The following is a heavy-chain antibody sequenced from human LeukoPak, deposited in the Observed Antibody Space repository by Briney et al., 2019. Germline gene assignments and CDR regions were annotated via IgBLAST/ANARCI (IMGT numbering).Heavy chain of an antibody. CDR1: GFTFSSYS. D-gene: IGHD4-17*01. Sequence: NPGGSLRLSCAASGFTFSSYSMNCVRHAPGEGLECVSSISSSSSYLYSAASVKGRFTISRDNAKNSLYLQMNSLRAEDTAVYYCARDSHDYGDYVSFDYWGQGTLVTVSS. J-gene: IGHJ4*02. CDR2: ISSSSSYL. CDR3: ARDSHDYGDYVSFDY. V-gene: IGHV3-21*01.